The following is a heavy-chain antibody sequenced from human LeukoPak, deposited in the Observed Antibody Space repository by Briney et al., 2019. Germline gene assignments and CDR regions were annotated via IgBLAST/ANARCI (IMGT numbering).Heavy chain of an antibody. CDR1: GCIFSWYA. D-gene: IGHD1-20*01. CDR2: IDSRSSKI. Sequence: GGSLRLSCAASGCIFSWYAMNWVRQGPGKGLEWVSYIDSRSSKIYYADSVKGRFTISSDNAKKSLYLQLNSLTAEDTEVDYCSRAVITAGLHYYWGQGTLVTVAS. V-gene: IGHV3-48*01. J-gene: IGHJ4*02. CDR3: SRAVITAGLHYY.